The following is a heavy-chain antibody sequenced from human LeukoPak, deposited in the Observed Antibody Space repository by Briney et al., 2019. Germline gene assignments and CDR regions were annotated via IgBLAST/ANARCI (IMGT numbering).Heavy chain of an antibody. D-gene: IGHD3-22*01. CDR2: IYSGGST. CDR1: GFTVSSNY. Sequence: GGSLRLPCAASGFTVSSNYMSWVRQAPGEGLEWVSVIYSGGSTYYADSVKGRFTISRDNSKNTLYLQMNSLRAEDTAVYYCARDHKAYYYDSSGYYLDYWGQGTLVTVSS. CDR3: ARDHKAYYYDSSGYYLDY. J-gene: IGHJ4*02. V-gene: IGHV3-53*01.